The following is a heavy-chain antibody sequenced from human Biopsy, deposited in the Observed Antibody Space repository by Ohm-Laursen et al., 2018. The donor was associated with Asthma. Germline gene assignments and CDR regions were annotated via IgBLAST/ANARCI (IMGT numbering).Heavy chain of an antibody. V-gene: IGHV1-24*01. CDR1: GYILTDLS. J-gene: IGHJ4*02. D-gene: IGHD4-17*01. CDR2: HDHEEGGT. Sequence: SVKVSCKISGYILTDLSMHWVRQAPGQGLEWMGGHDHEEGGTVNARRFQGRVTMTEDTSTDTAYMELSSLSSDDTVVYYCASDFPKDYVRYNFQFWGQGTLVTVSS. CDR3: ASDFPKDYVRYNFQF.